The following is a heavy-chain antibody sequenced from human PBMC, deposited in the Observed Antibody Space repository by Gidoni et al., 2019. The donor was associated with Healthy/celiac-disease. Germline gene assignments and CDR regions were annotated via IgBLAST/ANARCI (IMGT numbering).Heavy chain of an antibody. D-gene: IGHD2-15*01. CDR3: ARGRYCSGGSCYLEFGY. Sequence: QVQLVQSGAEVKKPGSSVKVSCKASGGTFSSSAISWVRQAPGQGLECMGGIIPIFGTANYAQKFQGRVTITADESTSTAYMELSSLRSEDTAVYYCARGRYCSGGSCYLEFGYWGQGTLVTVSS. CDR1: GGTFSSSA. V-gene: IGHV1-69*01. CDR2: IIPIFGTA. J-gene: IGHJ4*02.